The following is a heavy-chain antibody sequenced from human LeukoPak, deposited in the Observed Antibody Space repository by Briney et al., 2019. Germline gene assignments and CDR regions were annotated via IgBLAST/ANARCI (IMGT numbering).Heavy chain of an antibody. CDR3: ARALDCSSTSCRNNYMDV. CDR2: IISSGSTI. J-gene: IGHJ6*03. D-gene: IGHD2-2*01. CDR1: GFTFSDYY. V-gene: IGHV3-11*04. Sequence: GGFLRLSCAASGFTFSDYYMSWIRQAPGKGLEWVSYIISSGSTIYYADSVKGRFTISRDNAKNSLYLQMNSLRAEDTAVYYCARALDCSSTSCRNNYMDVWGKGTTVTVSS.